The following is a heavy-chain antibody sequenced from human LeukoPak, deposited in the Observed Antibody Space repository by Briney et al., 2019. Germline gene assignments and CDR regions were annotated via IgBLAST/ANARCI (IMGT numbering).Heavy chain of an antibody. CDR3: AKTHYYDSSGAPGDY. CDR2: ISHDGSNP. D-gene: IGHD3-22*01. CDR1: GFTFSSYG. J-gene: IGHJ4*02. V-gene: IGHV3-30*18. Sequence: TGGSLRLSCAASGFTFSSYGMHWVRQAPGKGLEWVAVISHDGSNPYYADSVKGRFTISRDNSKNTLYLQMSSLRAEDTAVYYCAKTHYYDSSGAPGDYWGQETLVTVSS.